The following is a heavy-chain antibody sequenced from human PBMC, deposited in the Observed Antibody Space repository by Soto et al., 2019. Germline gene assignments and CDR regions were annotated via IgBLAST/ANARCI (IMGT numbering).Heavy chain of an antibody. Sequence: QVQLVQSGAEVKKPGASVKVSCKASGYTFTSYDINWVRQATGQGLEWMGWMNPNSGNTGYAQKFQGGAAMTRNTSISTAYMELSSLRSEDTAVYDCARVTGTHDAFDIWGQGTMVTVSS. J-gene: IGHJ3*02. CDR3: ARVTGTHDAFDI. CDR1: GYTFTSYD. V-gene: IGHV1-8*01. D-gene: IGHD1-1*01. CDR2: MNPNSGNT.